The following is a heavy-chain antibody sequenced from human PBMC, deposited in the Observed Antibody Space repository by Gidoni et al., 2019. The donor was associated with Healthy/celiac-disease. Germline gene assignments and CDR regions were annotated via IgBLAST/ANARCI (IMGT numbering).Heavy chain of an antibody. CDR2: IYPGDADT. CDR3: ARLVEPYYYDSSGYS. CDR1: GYSFPSYW. Sequence: EVQLVQSGAEVKKPGESLKISCPGSGYSFPSYWTGWVRQMPGKGLEWMGIIYPGDADTRYSPSFQGQVTISADKSISTAYLQWSSLKASDTAMYYCARLVEPYYYDSSGYSWGQGTLVTVSS. J-gene: IGHJ4*02. V-gene: IGHV5-51*01. D-gene: IGHD3-22*01.